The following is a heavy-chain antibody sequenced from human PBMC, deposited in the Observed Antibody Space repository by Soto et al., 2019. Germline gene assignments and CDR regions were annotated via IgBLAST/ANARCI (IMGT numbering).Heavy chain of an antibody. Sequence: QVQLVQSGAEVKTPGSSVKVSCKASGGTFSSYSINWVRQAPGQGLEWMGRLIPMFGTKDYAQRFQGRVTFTADESTSPASMEVTNLTSEDMAVYYCARAVVLTFTRFYDMDVWGQGTTVTVSS. CDR2: LIPMFGTK. D-gene: IGHD3-9*01. J-gene: IGHJ6*02. V-gene: IGHV1-69*18. CDR3: ARAVVLTFTRFYDMDV. CDR1: GGTFSSYS.